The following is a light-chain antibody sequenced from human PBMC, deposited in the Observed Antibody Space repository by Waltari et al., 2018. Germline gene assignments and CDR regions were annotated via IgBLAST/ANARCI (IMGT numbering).Light chain of an antibody. V-gene: IGLV3-21*02. CDR1: NIGILR. Sequence: SYVLAQPPSVSAAPGPTTRLTCGGNNIGILRVHWYQKKAGQAPVLVIYDETARPSGLPGRFSGANSGNTATLTISGVEAGHEAVYYCQVWDRSSDQPVFGGGTKVTVL. CDR2: DET. J-gene: IGLJ3*02. CDR3: QVWDRSSDQPV.